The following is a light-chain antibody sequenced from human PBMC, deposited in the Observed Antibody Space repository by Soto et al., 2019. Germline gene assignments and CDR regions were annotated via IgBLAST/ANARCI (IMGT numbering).Light chain of an antibody. V-gene: IGLV1-40*01. Sequence: QSVLTQPPSVSGAPGQGVTISRTGSSSNIGAGYDVHWYQQLPGTAPKLLIYHNSNRPSGVPDRFSGSKSGTSASLAITGLQAEDEADSYCQSYDSSLSGSRVFGTGTKVTVL. CDR3: QSYDSSLSGSRV. CDR2: HNS. CDR1: SSNIGAGYD. J-gene: IGLJ1*01.